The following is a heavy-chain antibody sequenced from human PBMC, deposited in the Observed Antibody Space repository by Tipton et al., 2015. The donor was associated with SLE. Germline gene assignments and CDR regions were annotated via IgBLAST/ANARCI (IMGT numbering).Heavy chain of an antibody. Sequence: TLSLTCTVSGGSIGSYYWSWSRQPAGKRLEGIGHIYSSGRVNYNPSLKNRITMSIDTSKKQFSLKLSSVTAADTAVYYCARVQGNYYYYMDVWGEGTTVTVS. CDR3: ARVQGNYYYYMDV. J-gene: IGHJ6*03. CDR1: GGSIGSYY. V-gene: IGHV4-4*07. D-gene: IGHD3-10*01. CDR2: IYSSGRV.